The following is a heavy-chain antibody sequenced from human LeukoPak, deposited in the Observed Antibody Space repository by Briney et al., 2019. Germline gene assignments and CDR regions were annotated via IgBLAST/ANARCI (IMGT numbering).Heavy chain of an antibody. CDR3: ARSRILTGYSWAGFDRPFDY. CDR2: ISGSGDNS. V-gene: IGHV3-23*01. CDR1: GFTFSSYA. J-gene: IGHJ4*02. D-gene: IGHD3-9*01. Sequence: PGGSLRLSCAASGFTFSSYAMGWVRLAPGKGLEWVSLISGSGDNSYYADSVKGRFTISRDNSKNTLYLQMSSLRSEDTAVYYCARSRILTGYSWAGFDRPFDYWGQGTLVTVSS.